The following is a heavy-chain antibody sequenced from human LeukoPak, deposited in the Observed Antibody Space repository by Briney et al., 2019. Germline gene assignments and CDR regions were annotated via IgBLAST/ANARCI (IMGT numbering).Heavy chain of an antibody. V-gene: IGHV3-30-3*01. J-gene: IGHJ4*02. CDR3: ARVPAAIEAFDY. CDR1: GFTFSSYS. CDR2: ISYDGTNK. Sequence: GGSLRLSCAASGFTFSSYSMHWVRQAPGKGLECVAVISYDGTNKYYADSVKGRFTISRDNSNNTLYLQMNSLRAEDTAVYYCARVPAAIEAFDYWGQGTLVTVSS. D-gene: IGHD2-2*02.